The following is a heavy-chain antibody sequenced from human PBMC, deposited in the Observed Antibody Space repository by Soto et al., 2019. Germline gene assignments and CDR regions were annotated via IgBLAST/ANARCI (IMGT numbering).Heavy chain of an antibody. V-gene: IGHV3-66*04. Sequence: EVQLVESGGGLVQPGGSLRLSCAASGFTVSSNYMSWVRQAPGKGLERVSVIYSGGSAYYADSVKGRFTISRHNSKNTLDLRMNSLRAEDTAVYYCARHGYSYGGGYFDYWGQGTLVTISS. CDR3: ARHGYSYGGGYFDY. CDR1: GFTVSSNY. D-gene: IGHD5-18*01. CDR2: IYSGGSA. J-gene: IGHJ4*02.